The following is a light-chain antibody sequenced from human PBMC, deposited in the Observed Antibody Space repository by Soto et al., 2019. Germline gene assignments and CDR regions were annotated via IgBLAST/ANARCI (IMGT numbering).Light chain of an antibody. Sequence: DIQMTQSPSTLSASVGDRVTITCRASQSISSWLAWYQQKPGKAPKLLIYKASSLESGVPSRFSGSGSGTEFTLTISSLQPDDFATYSCQQYNSYSQMYTFGQGTKLEIK. CDR2: KAS. CDR1: QSISSW. V-gene: IGKV1-5*03. J-gene: IGKJ2*01. CDR3: QQYNSYSQMYT.